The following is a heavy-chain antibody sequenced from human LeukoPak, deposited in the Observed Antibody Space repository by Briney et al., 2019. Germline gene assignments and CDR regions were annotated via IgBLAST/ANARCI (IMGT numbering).Heavy chain of an antibody. V-gene: IGHV4-59*01. CDR2: IYYSGST. CDR3: ARDNMVRGTHQNWFDP. D-gene: IGHD3-10*01. J-gene: IGHJ5*02. CDR1: GGSISSYY. Sequence: PSETLSLTCTVSGGSISSYYWSWIRQPPGKGLEWIGYIYYSGSTNYNPSLKSRVTISVDTSKNQFSLKLSSVTAADTAVYYCARDNMVRGTHQNWFDPWGQGTLVTVSS.